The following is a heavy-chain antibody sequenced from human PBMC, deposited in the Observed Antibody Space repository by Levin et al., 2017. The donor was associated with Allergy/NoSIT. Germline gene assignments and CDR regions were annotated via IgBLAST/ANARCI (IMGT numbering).Heavy chain of an antibody. V-gene: IGHV3-30-3*01. CDR1: GFTFSNYA. D-gene: IGHD1-1*01. CDR2: ISDDGRSE. CDR3: VREIAEEGT. Sequence: GESLKISCAASGFTFSNYAMHWVRQAPGKGLEWVCVISDDGRSEFYIDSVKGRFTISRDNSKNRLYLQMDSLRAEDTALYYCVREIAEEGTWGQGTLVIVSS. J-gene: IGHJ4*02.